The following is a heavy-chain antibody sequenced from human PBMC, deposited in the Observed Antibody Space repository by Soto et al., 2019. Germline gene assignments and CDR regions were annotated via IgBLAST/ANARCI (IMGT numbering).Heavy chain of an antibody. CDR3: ARMGGRHAFDI. J-gene: IGHJ3*02. CDR1: GGTIGAYS. CDR2: ISYSTTTI. Sequence: EVQLVESGGGLVEPGGSLRLSCAASGGTIGAYSMNWVRQAPGKGPEWISYISYSTTTIFYAESVQGRFTVSRDNANNSLLLHMNSLRVEDTALYYCARMGGRHAFDIWGQGTMVTVSS. D-gene: IGHD1-26*01. V-gene: IGHV3-48*01.